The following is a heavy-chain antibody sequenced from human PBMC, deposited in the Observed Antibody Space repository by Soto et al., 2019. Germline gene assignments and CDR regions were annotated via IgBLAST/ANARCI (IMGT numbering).Heavy chain of an antibody. CDR3: ARMGDSSSSGTAFDY. CDR1: GGGNLRDYR. J-gene: IGHJ4*02. Sequence: GASVKVSCKASGGGNLRDYRTTWVRRAPGQGLEWMGGIIPKLGSANYAQNFQGRVTVTADESTNTVYMELRSLRAGDTAVYYCARMGDSSSSGTAFDYWGQGTLVTVSS. D-gene: IGHD6-6*01. CDR2: IIPKLGSA. V-gene: IGHV1-69*13.